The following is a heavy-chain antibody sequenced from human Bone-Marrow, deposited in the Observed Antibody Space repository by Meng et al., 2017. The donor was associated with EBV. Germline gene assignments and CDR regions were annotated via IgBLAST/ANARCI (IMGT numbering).Heavy chain of an antibody. J-gene: IGHJ4*02. CDR1: GGTLNNSA. CDR2: IIPIFVTP. V-gene: IGHV1-69*06. Sequence: QVQPVQFGVECRKPGASVKVSCKASGGTLNNSAISWVRQAPGQGLEWMGGIIPIFVTPNYARKFQGRVTITADKSTSTSYMELSSLRSDDTAVYYCARVKGLGATLGYYFDFWGQGTLVTVSS. D-gene: IGHD1-26*01. CDR3: ARVKGLGATLGYYFDF.